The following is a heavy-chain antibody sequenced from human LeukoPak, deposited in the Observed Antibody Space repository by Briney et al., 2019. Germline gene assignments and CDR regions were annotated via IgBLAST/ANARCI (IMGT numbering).Heavy chain of an antibody. Sequence: PSETLSLTCAVYGGSFSGYYWSWIRQPPGKGLEWIGEINHSGSTNYNPSLKSRVTISVDTSKNQFSLKLSSVTAADTAVYYCARPRDIVAKAFDYWGQGTLVTVSS. V-gene: IGHV4-34*01. J-gene: IGHJ4*02. CDR1: GGSFSGYY. CDR2: INHSGST. D-gene: IGHD5-12*01. CDR3: ARPRDIVAKAFDY.